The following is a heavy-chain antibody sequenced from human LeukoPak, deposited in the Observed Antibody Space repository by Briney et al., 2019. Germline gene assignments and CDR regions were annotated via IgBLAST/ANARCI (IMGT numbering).Heavy chain of an antibody. V-gene: IGHV1-18*01. CDR3: ARVCSSTSYYVDGGLGYGMDV. Sequence: ASVTVSFTASGYTFTSYGISWVRQAPGQGLEWMGWISAYNGNTNYAQKLQGRVTMTTDTSTSTAYMELRSLRSDDTAVYYCARVCSSTSYYVDGGLGYGMDVWGQGTTVTVSS. CDR1: GYTFTSYG. CDR2: ISAYNGNT. D-gene: IGHD2-2*01. J-gene: IGHJ6*02.